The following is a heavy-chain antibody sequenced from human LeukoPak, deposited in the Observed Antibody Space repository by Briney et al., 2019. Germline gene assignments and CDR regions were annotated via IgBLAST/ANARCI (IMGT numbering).Heavy chain of an antibody. D-gene: IGHD2-15*01. J-gene: IGHJ4*02. CDR3: VKDRVSGVVVVAATLHY. Sequence: GRSLRLSCAASGFTFDDYAMHWVRQAPGKGLEYVSAISSNGGSIYYADSVKGRFTISRDNSKNTLYLQMSSLRAEDTAVYYCVKDRVSGVVVVAATLHYWGQGTLVTVSS. V-gene: IGHV3-64D*06. CDR2: ISSNGGSI. CDR1: GFTFDDYA.